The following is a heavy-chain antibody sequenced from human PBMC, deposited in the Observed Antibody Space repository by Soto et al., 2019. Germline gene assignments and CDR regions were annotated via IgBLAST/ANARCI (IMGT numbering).Heavy chain of an antibody. V-gene: IGHV4-28*01. CDR2: IYYSGTT. CDR3: AGREIQGPIDY. Sequence: QVQLQESGPGLVKPSDTLSLTCAVSGYSISSSNWWGWIRQPPGKGLEWIGYIYYSGTTYYNPSLKSRVTMSVDTANNQFSLKLTSVTAVDTAVHYFAGREIQGPIDYWGQGTLVTVSS. CDR1: GYSISSSNW. J-gene: IGHJ4*02. D-gene: IGHD1-26*01.